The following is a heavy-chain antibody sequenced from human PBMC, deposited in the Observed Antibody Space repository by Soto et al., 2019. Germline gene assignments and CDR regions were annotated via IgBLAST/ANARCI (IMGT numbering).Heavy chain of an antibody. CDR3: ARGIYSSSWYVYFDY. CDR1: GGSISRYY. D-gene: IGHD6-13*01. CDR2: IYYSGST. J-gene: IGHJ4*02. V-gene: IGHV4-59*01. Sequence: SETLSLTCTVSGGSISRYYWSWIRQSPGKGLEWIAYIYYSGSTNYNPSLKSRVTISVDTSKNQFSLKLSSVTAADTAVYYCARGIYSSSWYVYFDYWGQGTLVTVSS.